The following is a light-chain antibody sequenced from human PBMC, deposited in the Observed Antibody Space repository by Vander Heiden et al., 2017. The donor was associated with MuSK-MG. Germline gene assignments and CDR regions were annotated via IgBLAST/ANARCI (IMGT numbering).Light chain of an antibody. CDR1: QSVSNN. V-gene: IGKV3-15*01. CDR3: QMYNLWPPLT. Sequence: EVVMTKSPAPLSVPPWESGTLSCRARQSVSNNLAGYQQKPGQAPRLLIYGASTRATGIPARFIGSGSGTAFSLTIISLQSEDFAVYYCQMYNLWPPLTFGGGTKVEIK. J-gene: IGKJ4*02. CDR2: GAS.